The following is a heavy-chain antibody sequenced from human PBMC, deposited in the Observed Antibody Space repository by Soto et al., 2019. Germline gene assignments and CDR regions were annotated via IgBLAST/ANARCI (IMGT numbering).Heavy chain of an antibody. Sequence: QVQLVESGGGVVQPGRSLRLSCAASGFTFSTYAIHWVRQAPGKGLEWVAVISYDGSNKYYADSVKGRFTISRDDSHNTLYLQMNSLRPEDTAVYHCARVGAAGSRCNLWFDCWGQGTLVTVSS. D-gene: IGHD6-13*01. CDR1: GFTFSTYA. V-gene: IGHV3-30-3*01. CDR2: ISYDGSNK. J-gene: IGHJ5*01. CDR3: ARVGAAGSRCNLWFDC.